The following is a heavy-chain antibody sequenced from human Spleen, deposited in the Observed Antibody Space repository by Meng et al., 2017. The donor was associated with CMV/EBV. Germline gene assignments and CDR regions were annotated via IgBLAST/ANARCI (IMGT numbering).Heavy chain of an antibody. Sequence: GESLKISCAASGFTFSSYSMNWVRQAPGKGLEWVSAISGSGDDTYYADSVKGRFAISRDKFKNTLYLEMKSLRAEDSALYYCAITHVAVDYWGQGTLVTVSS. CDR3: AITHVAVDY. J-gene: IGHJ4*02. CDR2: ISGSGDDT. CDR1: GFTFSSYS. D-gene: IGHD6-13*01. V-gene: IGHV3-23*01.